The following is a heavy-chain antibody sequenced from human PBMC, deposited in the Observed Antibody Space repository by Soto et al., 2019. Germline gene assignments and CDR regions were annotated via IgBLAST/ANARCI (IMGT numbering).Heavy chain of an antibody. CDR1: CGYIISFY. J-gene: IGHJ4*02. Sequence: PSVTLCVTRAVLCGYIISFYWGWIRQTTGKGLEWIGYIYYSGSTNYNPSLKSRVTISVDTSKNQFSLKLSSVTAADTAVYYCARRYGGNFDYWGQGTLVTVSS. D-gene: IGHD3-16*01. V-gene: IGHV4-59*01. CDR3: ARRYGGNFDY. CDR2: IYYSGST.